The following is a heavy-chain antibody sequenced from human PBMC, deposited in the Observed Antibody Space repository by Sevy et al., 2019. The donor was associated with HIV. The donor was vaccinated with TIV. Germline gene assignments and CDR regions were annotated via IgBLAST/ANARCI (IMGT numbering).Heavy chain of an antibody. CDR1: GDSVSTSSVT. D-gene: IGHD3-16*02. Sequence: SQTLSLTCAISGDSVSTSSVTWNWIRQSPSRGLEWLGRTYYRSKWFNDFAESVESRISINPDTSKNQFSLQLTSVTPYDTAVYYCARFPWGSVWGSYRDTFDMWGQGTMVTVSS. J-gene: IGHJ3*02. V-gene: IGHV6-1*01. CDR3: ARFPWGSVWGSYRDTFDM. CDR2: TYYRSKWFN.